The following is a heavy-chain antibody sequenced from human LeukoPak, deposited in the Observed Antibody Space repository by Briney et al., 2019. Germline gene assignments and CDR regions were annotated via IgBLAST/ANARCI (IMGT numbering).Heavy chain of an antibody. V-gene: IGHV3-30*02. CDR1: GFTFSDYY. Sequence: GGSLRLSCAASGFTFSDYYMSWVRQAPGKGLEWVAFIRYDGSNKYYADSVKGRFTISRDNSKNMLYLQMNSLRAEDTAVYYCAKDSKGFYGSGSYYPYYFDYWGQGTLVTVSS. CDR2: IRYDGSNK. CDR3: AKDSKGFYGSGSYYPYYFDY. D-gene: IGHD3-10*01. J-gene: IGHJ4*02.